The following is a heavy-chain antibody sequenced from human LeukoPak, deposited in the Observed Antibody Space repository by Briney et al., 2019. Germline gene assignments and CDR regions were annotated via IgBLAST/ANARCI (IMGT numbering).Heavy chain of an antibody. Sequence: GGSLRLSCVASGFTFSSYSMNWVRQAPGKGLEWVSSISSSSSYIYYSDSVKGRFTISRDNAKNSLFLQMNSLKTEDTAFYYCAKGARSSSGYTTDWGQGILVTVSS. CDR2: ISSSSSYI. CDR1: GFTFSSYS. J-gene: IGHJ4*02. CDR3: AKGARSSSGYTTD. D-gene: IGHD3-22*01. V-gene: IGHV3-21*04.